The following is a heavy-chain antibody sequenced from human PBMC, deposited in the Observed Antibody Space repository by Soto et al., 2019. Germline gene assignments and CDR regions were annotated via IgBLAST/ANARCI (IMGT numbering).Heavy chain of an antibody. V-gene: IGHV1-69*13. Sequence: GASVKVSCKASGGTFSSYGISWVRQAPGQGLEWMGGIIPIFGTANYAQKFQGRVTITADESTNTAYMDLSSLRSEDTAVYYCATDDIPTAEYFQNWGQGTLVTVSS. CDR2: IIPIFGTA. J-gene: IGHJ1*01. CDR1: GGTFSSYG. CDR3: ATDDIPTAEYFQN.